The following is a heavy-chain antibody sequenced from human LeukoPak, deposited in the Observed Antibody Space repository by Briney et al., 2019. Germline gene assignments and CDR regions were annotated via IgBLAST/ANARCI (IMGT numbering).Heavy chain of an antibody. CDR3: TSGLYYDSWSDLFDY. J-gene: IGHJ4*02. V-gene: IGHV3-49*04. CDR1: GFTFGDYA. CDR2: IRRKANAGTT. Sequence: PGGSLRLSCTAFGFTFGDYAMSWVRQAPGKGPEWVGFIRRKANAGTTEYAASVKGRFTISRDDSKSIAYLQMNSLKTEDTAVYYCTSGLYYDSWSDLFDYWGQGTLSPSPQ. D-gene: IGHD3-3*01.